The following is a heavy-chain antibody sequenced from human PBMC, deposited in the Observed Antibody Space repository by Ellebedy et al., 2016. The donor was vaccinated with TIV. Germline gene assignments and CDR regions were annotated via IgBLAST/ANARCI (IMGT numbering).Heavy chain of an antibody. J-gene: IGHJ6*04. Sequence: GGSLRLSXAASGFTFSNYRMHWVRQAPGRGLEWVANIKQDESEKYYVDSVKGRFTISRDNAKNSLYLQMNSLRVEDTAVYYCGRAMDVWGKGTTVTVSS. CDR1: GFTFSNYR. CDR3: GRAMDV. CDR2: IKQDESEK. V-gene: IGHV3-7*01.